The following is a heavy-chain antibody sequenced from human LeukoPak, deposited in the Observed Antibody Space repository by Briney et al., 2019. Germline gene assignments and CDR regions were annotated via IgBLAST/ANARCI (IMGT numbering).Heavy chain of an antibody. V-gene: IGHV3-23*01. CDR1: GFTFSSYA. CDR2: ISGSGGST. D-gene: IGHD3-22*01. Sequence: PGGSLRLSCAASGFTFSSYAMNWVRQAPGKGLEWVSGISGSGGSTYYADSVEGRYTISRDNAKNTLFVQMNSLRAEDTAVYYCAKVEYYFDSSGYVTRRYYFDYWGQGTLVTVSS. CDR3: AKVEYYFDSSGYVTRRYYFDY. J-gene: IGHJ4*02.